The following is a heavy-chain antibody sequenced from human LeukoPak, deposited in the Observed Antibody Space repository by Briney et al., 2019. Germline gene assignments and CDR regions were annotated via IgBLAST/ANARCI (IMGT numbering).Heavy chain of an antibody. CDR1: GFTFSSYW. CDR3: ARRAGAYSHPYDY. J-gene: IGHJ4*02. V-gene: IGHV3-7*03. CDR2: IKQDGSEK. D-gene: IGHD4/OR15-4a*01. Sequence: GGSLRLSCAASGFTFSSYWMSWVRQAPGKGLEWVADIKQDGSEKYYVDSVKGRFTISRDNSKNTLYLQMNSLRAEDTAVYYCARRAGAYSHPYDYWGQGTLVTVSS.